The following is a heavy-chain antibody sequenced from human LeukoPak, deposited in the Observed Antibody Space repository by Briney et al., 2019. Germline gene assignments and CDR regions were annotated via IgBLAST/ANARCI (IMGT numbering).Heavy chain of an antibody. V-gene: IGHV3-69-1*01. Sequence: PGGSLRLSCAASGFTFSNYNMNWVRQAPGKGLEWVSYISSSTNIYYTDSVKGRFTISRDNAKNSLYLQMNSLRAEDTAVYYCAKEGIVVATWGQGTLVTVSS. CDR3: AKEGIVVAT. D-gene: IGHD3-22*01. CDR2: ISSSTNI. CDR1: GFTFSNYN. J-gene: IGHJ5*02.